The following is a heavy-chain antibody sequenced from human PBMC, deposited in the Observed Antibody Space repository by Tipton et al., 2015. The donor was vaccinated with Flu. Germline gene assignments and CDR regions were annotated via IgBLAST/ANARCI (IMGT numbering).Heavy chain of an antibody. CDR1: GGTFDTYS. CDR2: VNPFFGPP. CDR3: GQSMDV. D-gene: IGHD6-19*01. V-gene: IGHV1-69*01. Sequence: QLVQSGAEVKTPGSSVKVSCKASGGTFDTYSITWVRQAPGQGLEWMGGVNPFFGPPQYAQKFQDRLTIDADDSTSTAYMELRSLSAEDTAVYYCGQSMDVWGKGTTVTVSS. J-gene: IGHJ6*04.